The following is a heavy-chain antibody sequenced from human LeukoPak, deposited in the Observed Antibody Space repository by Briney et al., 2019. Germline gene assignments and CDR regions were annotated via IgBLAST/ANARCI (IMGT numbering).Heavy chain of an antibody. Sequence: SETLSLTCTVSGGSITSYYWSWIRQSPGKGLEWIGYIYYSGATNYNPSVKSRVTISVDTSKNQCSLKVRSVTAADTAVYYCARDRYGGNSGEFDYWGLGTLVTVSS. CDR1: GGSITSYY. CDR3: ARDRYGGNSGEFDY. V-gene: IGHV4-59*01. D-gene: IGHD4-23*01. J-gene: IGHJ4*02. CDR2: IYYSGAT.